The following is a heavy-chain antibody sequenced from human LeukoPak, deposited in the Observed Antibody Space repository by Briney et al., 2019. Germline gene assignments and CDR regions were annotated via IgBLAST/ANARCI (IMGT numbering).Heavy chain of an antibody. CDR2: ISSSSSYI. Sequence: PGGSLRLSCAASGFTFGSYSMNWVRQAPGKGLEWVSSISSSSSYIYYADSVKGRFTISRDNAKNSLYLQMNSLRAEDTAVYYCAREFLSPSLEPPNDYWGQGTLVTVSS. J-gene: IGHJ4*02. CDR1: GFTFGSYS. D-gene: IGHD1-1*01. V-gene: IGHV3-21*01. CDR3: AREFLSPSLEPPNDY.